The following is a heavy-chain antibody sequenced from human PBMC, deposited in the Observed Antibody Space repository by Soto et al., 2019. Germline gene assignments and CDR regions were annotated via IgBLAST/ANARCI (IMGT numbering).Heavy chain of an antibody. V-gene: IGHV3-21*01. CDR3: ARGSVAVAGTYY. J-gene: IGHJ4*02. D-gene: IGHD6-19*01. CDR1: GFTVSSYS. CDR2: ISSSSSYI. Sequence: GGSLRLSCAASGFTVSSYSMNWVRQAPGKGLEWVSSISSSSSYIYYADSVKGRFTISRDNAKNSLYLQMNSLRAEDTAVYYCARGSVAVAGTYYWGQGTLVTVSS.